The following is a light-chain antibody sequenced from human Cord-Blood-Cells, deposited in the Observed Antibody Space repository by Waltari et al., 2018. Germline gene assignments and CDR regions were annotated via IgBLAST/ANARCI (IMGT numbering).Light chain of an antibody. J-gene: IGLJ1*01. CDR1: SSDVGGYNY. V-gene: IGLV2-14*01. CDR3: SSYTSSSTYV. Sequence: QSALTQPAPVPGSPGQSITIPCTAPSSDVGGYNYVSWYQQHPGKAPKLMIYDVSNRPSGVSNRFSGSKSGNTASLTISGLQAEDEADYYCSSYTSSSTYVFGTGTKVTVL. CDR2: DVS.